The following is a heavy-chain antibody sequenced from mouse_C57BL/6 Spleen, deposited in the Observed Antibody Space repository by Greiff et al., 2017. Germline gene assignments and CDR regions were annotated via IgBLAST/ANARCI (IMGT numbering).Heavy chain of an antibody. CDR1: GYTFTSYW. CDR3: ARWGDYDGGAMDY. Sequence: VQLQQPGAELVKPGASVKLSCKASGYTFTSYWMQWVKQRPGQGLEWIGEIDPSDSYTNYNQKFKGKATLTVDTSSSTAYMQLSSLTSEDSAVYYCARWGDYDGGAMDYWGQGTSVTVSS. CDR2: IDPSDSYT. V-gene: IGHV1-50*01. D-gene: IGHD2-4*01. J-gene: IGHJ4*01.